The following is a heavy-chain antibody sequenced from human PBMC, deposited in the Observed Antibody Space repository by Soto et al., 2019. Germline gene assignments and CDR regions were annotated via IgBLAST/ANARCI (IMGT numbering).Heavy chain of an antibody. J-gene: IGHJ5*02. Sequence: GGSLRLSCAASGFTFSSYSMNWVRQAPGKGLEWVSYISSSSSTIYYADSVKGRFTISRDNAKNSLYLQMNSLRDEDTAVYYCARDRVVPPVNWFDPWGQGTLVTVSS. D-gene: IGHD2-2*01. V-gene: IGHV3-48*02. CDR1: GFTFSSYS. CDR3: ARDRVVPPVNWFDP. CDR2: ISSSSSTI.